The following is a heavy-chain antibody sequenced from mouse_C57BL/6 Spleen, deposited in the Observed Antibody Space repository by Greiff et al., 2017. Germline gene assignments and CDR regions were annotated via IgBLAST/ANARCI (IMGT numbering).Heavy chain of an antibody. D-gene: IGHD2-1*01. Sequence: EVMLVESGGGLVKPGGSLKLSCAASGFTFSDYGMHWVRQAPEKGLEWVAYISSGSSTIYYADTVKGRFTISRDNAKNTLFLQRTSLRSEDTAMYYCARSYGNYPFDYWGQGTTLTVSS. CDR3: ARSYGNYPFDY. V-gene: IGHV5-17*01. CDR1: GFTFSDYG. J-gene: IGHJ2*01. CDR2: ISSGSSTI.